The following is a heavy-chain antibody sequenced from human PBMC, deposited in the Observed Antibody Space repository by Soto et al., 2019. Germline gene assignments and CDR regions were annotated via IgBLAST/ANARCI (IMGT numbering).Heavy chain of an antibody. CDR2: IYYSGST. D-gene: IGHD3-16*02. CDR1: GGSISSGGYY. V-gene: IGHV4-31*03. Sequence: SETLSLTCTVSGGSISSGGYYWGWIRQHPGKGLEWIGYIYYSGSTYYNPSLKSRVTISVDTSKNQFSLKLSSVTAADTAVYYCARVSYDYIWGSYRPALLDIWGQGTMVTV. J-gene: IGHJ3*02. CDR3: ARVSYDYIWGSYRPALLDI.